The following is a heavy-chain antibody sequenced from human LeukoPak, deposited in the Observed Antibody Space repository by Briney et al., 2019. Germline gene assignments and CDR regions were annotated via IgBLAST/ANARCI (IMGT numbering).Heavy chain of an antibody. J-gene: IGHJ4*02. Sequence: GRSLRLSCAASGFTFSSYGMHWVRQAPGKGLEWVSAISGSGGSTYYADSVKGRFTISRDNSKNTLYLQMNSLRAEDTAVYYCAPQRAKQWLVDYWGQGTLVTVSS. CDR2: ISGSGGST. CDR3: APQRAKQWLVDY. V-gene: IGHV3-23*01. D-gene: IGHD6-19*01. CDR1: GFTFSSYG.